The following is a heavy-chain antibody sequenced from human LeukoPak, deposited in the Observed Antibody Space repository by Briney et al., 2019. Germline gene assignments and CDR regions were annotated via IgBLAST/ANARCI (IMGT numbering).Heavy chain of an antibody. Sequence: SETLSLTCTVSGGSISSYYWSWIRQPPGKGLEWIGYIYYSGSTNYNPSLKSRVTISVDTSKNQFSLKLSSVTAADTAVYYCAREKSELLAYYMDVWGKGTTVTVSS. V-gene: IGHV4-59*01. CDR1: GGSISSYY. CDR2: IYYSGST. D-gene: IGHD1-26*01. CDR3: AREKSELLAYYMDV. J-gene: IGHJ6*03.